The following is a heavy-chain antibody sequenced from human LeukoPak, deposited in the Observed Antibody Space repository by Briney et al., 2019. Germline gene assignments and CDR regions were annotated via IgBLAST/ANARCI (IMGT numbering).Heavy chain of an antibody. CDR3: ARAETYSGRVFDY. CDR2: TYYRSKWYN. J-gene: IGHJ4*02. V-gene: IGHV6-1*01. Sequence: SQTLSLTCAVSGDSVSSNSAAWNWVRQSPSRGLEWLGRTYYRSKWYNDYAESVKSRITINPDTSKNQFSLQLNSVTPEDTAVYYCARAETYSGRVFDYWGQGALVTVSS. D-gene: IGHD1-26*01. CDR1: GDSVSSNSAA.